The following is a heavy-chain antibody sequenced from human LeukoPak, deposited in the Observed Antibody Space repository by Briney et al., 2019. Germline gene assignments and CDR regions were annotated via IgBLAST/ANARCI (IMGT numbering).Heavy chain of an antibody. J-gene: IGHJ4*02. V-gene: IGHV1-69*04. Sequence: GASVKVSCKASGGTFSSYAISWVRQAPGQGLEWMGRIIPILGIANYAQKFQGRVTITADKSTSTAYMELSSLRSEDTAVYYCARRRSTDYFDYWGQGTLVTVSS. CDR2: IIPILGIA. CDR3: ARRRSTDYFDY. CDR1: GGTFSSYA.